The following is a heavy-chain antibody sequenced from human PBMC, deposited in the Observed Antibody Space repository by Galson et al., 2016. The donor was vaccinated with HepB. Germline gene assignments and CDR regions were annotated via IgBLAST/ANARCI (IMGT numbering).Heavy chain of an antibody. J-gene: IGHJ6*02. CDR2: INPNSGGT. CDR3: ARRYCSHTGCFPHGMDV. D-gene: IGHD2-2*01. Sequence: SVKVSCKASGYTFTGHYMHWVRQAPGQGLEWMGWINPNSGGTNYAQKFQGWVTISRDSSISTAYMELRRLKSDDTAVYYCARRYCSHTGCFPHGMDVWGQGTTVTVSS. V-gene: IGHV1-2*04. CDR1: GYTFTGHY.